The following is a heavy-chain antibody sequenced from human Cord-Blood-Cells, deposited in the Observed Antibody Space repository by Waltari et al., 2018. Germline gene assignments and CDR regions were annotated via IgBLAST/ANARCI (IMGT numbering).Heavy chain of an antibody. V-gene: IGHV4-31*03. CDR3: AMYNWNYDY. D-gene: IGHD1-7*01. Sequence: QVQLQESGPGLVKPSQTLSLTCTFSGRSISSVGSYRSWIRQHPGKGLEWIGYIYYSGSTYYNPSLKSRVTISVDTSKNQFSLKLSSVTAADTAVYYCAMYNWNYDYWGQGTLVTVSS. CDR1: GRSISSVGSY. J-gene: IGHJ4*02. CDR2: IYYSGST.